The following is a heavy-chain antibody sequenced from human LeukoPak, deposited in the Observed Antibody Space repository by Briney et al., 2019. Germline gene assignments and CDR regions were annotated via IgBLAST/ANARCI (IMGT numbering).Heavy chain of an antibody. J-gene: IGHJ4*02. Sequence: HPGGSLRLSCAASGFTFSSYAMHWVRQAPGKGLEWVAVISYDGSNKYYADSVKGGFTISRDNSKNTLYLQMNSLRAEDTAVYYCAREGDTPYYFDYWGQGTLVTVSS. CDR1: GFTFSSYA. D-gene: IGHD2-21*02. CDR2: ISYDGSNK. CDR3: AREGDTPYYFDY. V-gene: IGHV3-30-3*01.